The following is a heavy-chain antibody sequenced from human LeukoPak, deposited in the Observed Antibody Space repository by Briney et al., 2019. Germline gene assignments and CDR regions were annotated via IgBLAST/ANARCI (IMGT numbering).Heavy chain of an antibody. CDR3: ARHGDGYNPFDY. V-gene: IGHV4-39*01. CDR1: GGSISSSGYY. CDR2: IYYRGST. D-gene: IGHD5-24*01. Sequence: SETLSLTCTVSGGSISSSGYYWGWIRQPPGKGLEWIGSIYYRGSTYYNPSLMSRVTISLDTSKSQFSLTLRSVTAADTAVYYCARHGDGYNPFDYWGQGILVTVSS. J-gene: IGHJ4*02.